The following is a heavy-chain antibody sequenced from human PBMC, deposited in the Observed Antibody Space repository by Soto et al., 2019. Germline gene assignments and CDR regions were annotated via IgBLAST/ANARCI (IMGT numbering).Heavy chain of an antibody. CDR2: ISTSSSYI. J-gene: IGHJ6*02. D-gene: IGHD2-2*01. CDR1: GFTFSSHS. CDR3: ARDNRPWGCSSTSCYLSQPGMDV. V-gene: IGHV3-21*01. Sequence: PGGSLRLSCAASGFTFSSHSMDWVRQAPGKGLEWVSSISTSSSYIYYADSVKGRFTISRDNAKNSLYLQMNSMRAEDTAVYYCARDNRPWGCSSTSCYLSQPGMDVGGQVTTSTVAS.